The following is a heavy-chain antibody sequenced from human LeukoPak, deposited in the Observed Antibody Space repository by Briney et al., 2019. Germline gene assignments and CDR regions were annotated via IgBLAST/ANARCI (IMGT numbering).Heavy chain of an antibody. CDR2: IYHSGST. CDR1: GGSISSGGYY. J-gene: IGHJ4*02. Sequence: PSETLSLTCTVSGGSISSGGYYWSWIRQPPGKGLEWIGYIYHSGSTYYNPSLKSRVTISVDRSKNQFSLKLSSVTAADTAVYYCARSYGSGSYHDYWGRGTLVTVSS. V-gene: IGHV4-30-2*01. D-gene: IGHD3-10*01. CDR3: ARSYGSGSYHDY.